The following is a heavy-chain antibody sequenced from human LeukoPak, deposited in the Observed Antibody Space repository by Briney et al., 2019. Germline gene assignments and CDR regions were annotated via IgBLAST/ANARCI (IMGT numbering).Heavy chain of an antibody. V-gene: IGHV4-34*01. D-gene: IGHD1-26*01. Sequence: SESLSLTCGVYGGSFSCYYWGWIRQPPGKGVEWNEAINHCGRTNYNPSVQSRLNMSVVTSQNEFCLEQSDMTAADTAVHYYATSNRRRGSYYASYYYYMDVWGKGTTVTISS. CDR3: ATSNRRRGSYYASYYYYMDV. CDR1: GGSFSCYY. CDR2: INHCGRT. J-gene: IGHJ6*03.